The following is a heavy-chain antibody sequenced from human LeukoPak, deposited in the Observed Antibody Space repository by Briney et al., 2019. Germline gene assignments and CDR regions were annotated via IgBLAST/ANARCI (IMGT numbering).Heavy chain of an antibody. CDR2: TYYRSKWYN. J-gene: IGHJ4*02. D-gene: IGHD5/OR15-5a*01. CDR3: ARDIGVYGPNYFDY. Sequence: PSETLSLTCTVSGGSISSYYWSWIRQSPSRGLEWLGRTYYRSKWYNDYAVSVKSRITINPDTSKNQFSLQLNSVTPEDTAVYYCARDIGVYGPNYFDYWGQGTLVTVSS. CDR1: GGSISSYY. V-gene: IGHV6-1*01.